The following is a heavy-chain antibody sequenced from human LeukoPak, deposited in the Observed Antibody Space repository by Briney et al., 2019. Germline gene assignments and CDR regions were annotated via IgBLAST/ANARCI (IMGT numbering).Heavy chain of an antibody. CDR2: IYSDGGGGTT. Sequence: PGGSLRLSCAASGLTVSSNYMSWVRQAPGEGLEWVSVIYSDGGGGTTYYAESVKGRFTITRDNAKNSLYLQMNSLRAEDTAVYYCARDLDSSGYSFDYWGQGTLVTVSS. V-gene: IGHV3-53*01. D-gene: IGHD3-22*01. J-gene: IGHJ4*02. CDR1: GLTVSSNY. CDR3: ARDLDSSGYSFDY.